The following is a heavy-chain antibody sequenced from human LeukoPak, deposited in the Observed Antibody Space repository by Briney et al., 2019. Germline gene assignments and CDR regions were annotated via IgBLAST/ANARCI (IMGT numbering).Heavy chain of an antibody. CDR3: ARVTPQDYYDSTFDY. Sequence: APVKVSCKASGYTFTGYHMHWVRQAPGQGLEWMGWINPNSGGTNYAQKFQGRVTMTRDTSISTAYMELSRLRSDDTAVYYCARVTPQDYYDSTFDYWGQGTLVTVSS. D-gene: IGHD3-22*01. CDR2: INPNSGGT. CDR1: GYTFTGYH. J-gene: IGHJ4*02. V-gene: IGHV1-2*02.